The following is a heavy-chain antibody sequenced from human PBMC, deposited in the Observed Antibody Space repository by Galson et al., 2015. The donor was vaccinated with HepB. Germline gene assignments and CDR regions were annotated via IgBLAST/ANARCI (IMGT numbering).Heavy chain of an antibody. CDR3: SRDLKVEGCYSAGPGIY. CDR1: GYNFVKTA. D-gene: IGHD3-10*01. CDR2: INGGNGAT. J-gene: IGHJ4*02. Sequence: SVKVSCKASGYNFVKTAMHWVRQGPGRRLEWLGWINGGNGATNYSQKFQDRVTITRDASASTAYMELRSLTSEDTAVYYCSRDLKVEGCYSAGPGIYWGQGTLVRGSS. V-gene: IGHV1-3*01.